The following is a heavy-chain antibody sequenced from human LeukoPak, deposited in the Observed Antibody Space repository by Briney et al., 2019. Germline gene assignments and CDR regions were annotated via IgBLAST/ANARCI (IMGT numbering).Heavy chain of an antibody. V-gene: IGHV1-8*01. D-gene: IGHD3-9*01. CDR1: GYTFTTYD. CDR3: VRAAHEDRDSMTGFHTGYWINP. Sequence: ASVKVSLKASGYTFTTYDINWVRHVLGQGPEWMGWMNPNSANTGYAQKFEGRVHLTRNTSINTAYMELSSLRSEDTAVYYCVRAAHEDRDSMTGFHTGYWINPWGQGTLVTVSS. CDR2: MNPNSANT. J-gene: IGHJ5*02.